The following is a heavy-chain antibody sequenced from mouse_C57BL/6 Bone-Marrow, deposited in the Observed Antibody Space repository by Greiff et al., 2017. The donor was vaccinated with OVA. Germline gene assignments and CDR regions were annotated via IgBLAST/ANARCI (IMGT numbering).Heavy chain of an antibody. V-gene: IGHV1-36*01. Sequence: VQLQQSVPVLVKPGPSVKISCKASGFTFTDYYMRWVKPSHGKSLEWIGLVYPYNGGPTYNQKFKCKDTLTVDTSSITAYMERTSMASEDSAVYYCARDYGSSYGAYFDDWGQGTTLTVSS. D-gene: IGHD1-1*01. CDR1: GFTFTDYY. CDR2: VYPYNGGP. CDR3: ARDYGSSYGAYFDD. J-gene: IGHJ2*01.